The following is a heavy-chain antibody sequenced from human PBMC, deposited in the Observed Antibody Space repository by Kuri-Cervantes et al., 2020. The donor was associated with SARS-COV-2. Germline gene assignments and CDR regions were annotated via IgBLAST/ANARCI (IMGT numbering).Heavy chain of an antibody. CDR3: ARGSSSTYFDY. J-gene: IGHJ4*02. CDR1: GFPFSSYE. Sequence: GGSLRLSCAASGFPFSSYEINWVRQAPGRGLEWLSYISNTGSTIYYADSVKGRFNISRDSAKNSLYLQMNSLRAEDTAVYYCARGSSSTYFDYWGQGTLVTVSS. D-gene: IGHD6-6*01. V-gene: IGHV3-48*03. CDR2: ISNTGSTI.